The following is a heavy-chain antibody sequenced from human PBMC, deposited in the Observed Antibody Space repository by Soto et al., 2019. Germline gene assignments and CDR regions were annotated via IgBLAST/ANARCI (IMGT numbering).Heavy chain of an antibody. D-gene: IGHD4-17*01. Sequence: GGSLRLSCVASGFTFSTYAMSWVRQAPGKGLEWVSALTPSGGETYYADSVKGRFTISRDNSMNALYLQMNSLRIEDTAVYYCAHPRGYGVFDAYDIWGQGTMVTVSS. CDR2: LTPSGGET. J-gene: IGHJ3*02. CDR3: AHPRGYGVFDAYDI. V-gene: IGHV3-23*01. CDR1: GFTFSTYA.